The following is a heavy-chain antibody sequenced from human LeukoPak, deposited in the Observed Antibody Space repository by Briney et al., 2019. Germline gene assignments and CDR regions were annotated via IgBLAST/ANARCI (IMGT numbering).Heavy chain of an antibody. V-gene: IGHV3-23*01. CDR1: GFTFSSYA. Sequence: GGSLRLSCAASGFTFSSYAVSWVRQAPGKGLEWVSSIGGSGGSTYSADSVKGRFTISRDNSKNTLYLQMNSLRAEDTALYYCAKDRSCTNDICHGDFDYWGQGTLVTVSS. CDR3: AKDRSCTNDICHGDFDY. D-gene: IGHD2-8*01. J-gene: IGHJ4*02. CDR2: IGGSGGST.